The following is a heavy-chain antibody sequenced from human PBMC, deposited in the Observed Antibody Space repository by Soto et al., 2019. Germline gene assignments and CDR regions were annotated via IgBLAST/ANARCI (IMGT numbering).Heavy chain of an antibody. CDR2: MNPNGRNT. D-gene: IGHD6-13*01. J-gene: IGHJ4*02. Sequence: QVQLVQSGAEVKKPGASVKVSCKASGYTFTRYDINWVRQATGQGLEWMGWMNPNGRNTVYAQKFQDRVTMTSNTSRSSAHIELSRLRYEDTAVYYGVRVGSGWYYYCDYWGQGTLVTFSS. CDR3: VRVGSGWYYYCDY. CDR1: GYTFTRYD. V-gene: IGHV1-8*01.